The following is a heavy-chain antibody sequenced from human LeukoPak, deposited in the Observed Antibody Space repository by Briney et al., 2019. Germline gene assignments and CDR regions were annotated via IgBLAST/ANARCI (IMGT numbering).Heavy chain of an antibody. CDR1: GGSISSYY. D-gene: IGHD2-2*02. V-gene: IGHV4-59*01. Sequence: SQTLSLTCTVSGGSISSYYWSWIRQPPGKGLEWIGYIYYSGSTNYNPSLKSRVTISVDTSKNQFSLKLSSVTAADTAVYYCARMIRYCSSTSCYTAYNWFDPWGQGTLVTVSS. CDR3: ARMIRYCSSTSCYTAYNWFDP. CDR2: IYYSGST. J-gene: IGHJ5*02.